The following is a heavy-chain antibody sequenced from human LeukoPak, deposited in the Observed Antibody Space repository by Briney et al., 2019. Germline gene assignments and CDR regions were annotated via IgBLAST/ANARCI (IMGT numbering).Heavy chain of an antibody. CDR3: ARGRGYSYGFLYYYYYMDV. Sequence: GASVKVSCKASGYTFTSYGISWVRQAPGQGLEWMGWISAYSLNTNYAQNFQGRVTMTTDTSTSTAYTELRSLRSEDTAVYYCARGRGYSYGFLYYYYYMDVWGKGTTVTVSS. CDR2: ISAYSLNT. CDR1: GYTFTSYG. D-gene: IGHD5-18*01. V-gene: IGHV1-18*01. J-gene: IGHJ6*03.